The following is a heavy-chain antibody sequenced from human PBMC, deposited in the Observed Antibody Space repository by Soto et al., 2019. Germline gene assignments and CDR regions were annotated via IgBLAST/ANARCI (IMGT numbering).Heavy chain of an antibody. CDR3: ARDIAVAGTVYYYGMDV. CDR2: IYYSGST. D-gene: IGHD6-19*01. J-gene: IGHJ6*02. CDR1: GGSISSGDYY. Sequence: HVQLQESGPGLVKPSQTLSLTCTVSGGSISSGDYYWSWIRQPPGKGLEWSGYIYYSGSTYYNPSLKSRVTFSVDTSKNQFCLKLSSVTAADTAVYYCARDIAVAGTVYYYGMDVWGQGTTVTVSS. V-gene: IGHV4-30-4*01.